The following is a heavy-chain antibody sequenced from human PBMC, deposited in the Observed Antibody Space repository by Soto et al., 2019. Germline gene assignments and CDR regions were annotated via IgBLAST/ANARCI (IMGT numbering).Heavy chain of an antibody. J-gene: IGHJ5*02. D-gene: IGHD6-19*01. CDR2: IYYSGST. V-gene: IGHV4-39*01. CDR3: ERQSQQWLVET. CDR1: GGSISSSSYY. Sequence: SETLSLTCTVSGGSISSSSYYWGWIRQPPGKGLEWIGSIYYSGSTYYNPSLKSRVTISVDTSKNQFSLKLSSVTAAETAVYYCERQSQQWLVETCGQGNLVTVSS.